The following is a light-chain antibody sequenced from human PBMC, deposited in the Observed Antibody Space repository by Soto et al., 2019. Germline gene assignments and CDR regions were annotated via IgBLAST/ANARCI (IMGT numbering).Light chain of an antibody. CDR3: QQYNNWPGWA. CDR2: GAS. J-gene: IGKJ1*01. CDR1: QSISSN. Sequence: EIVMTQSPATLSVSPGERVTLSCRASQSISSNLAWYQQKPGQAPRLLIYGASTRATGIPARFSGSGSGTEFTLTISSLQSEDFAVYYCQQYNNWPGWAFGQGNKVEIK. V-gene: IGKV3-15*01.